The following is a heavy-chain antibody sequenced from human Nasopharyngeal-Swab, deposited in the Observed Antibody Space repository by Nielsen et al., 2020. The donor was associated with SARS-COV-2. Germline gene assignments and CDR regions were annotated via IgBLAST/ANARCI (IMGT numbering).Heavy chain of an antibody. J-gene: IGHJ4*02. Sequence: WIRQPPGKGLEWTGEINHSGSTNYNPSLKSRVTISVDTSKNQFSLKLSSVTAADTAVYYCARGQGPRHYYDSSGYYYDVLGRGYYFDYWGQGTLVTVSS. D-gene: IGHD3-22*01. CDR2: INHSGST. CDR3: ARGQGPRHYYDSSGYYYDVLGRGYYFDY. V-gene: IGHV4-34*01.